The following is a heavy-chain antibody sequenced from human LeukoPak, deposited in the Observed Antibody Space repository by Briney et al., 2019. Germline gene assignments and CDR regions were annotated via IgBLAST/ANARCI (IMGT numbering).Heavy chain of an antibody. CDR3: ARGPPNWGFDS. J-gene: IGHJ4*02. Sequence: GASVKVSCKASGYTFTSHDLNWVRRATGQGLEWMGWMSPASCDTGYAQEFQGRVTMTRDTSVSTAYMELNSLRSEDTAVYYCARGPPNWGFDSWGQGTLVTVSS. D-gene: IGHD7-27*01. V-gene: IGHV1-8*01. CDR2: MSPASCDT. CDR1: GYTFTSHD.